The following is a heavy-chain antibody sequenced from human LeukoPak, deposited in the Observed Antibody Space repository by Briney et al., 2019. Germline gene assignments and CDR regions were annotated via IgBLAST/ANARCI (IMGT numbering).Heavy chain of an antibody. CDR2: ISGSSGLT. CDR3: ARRGESASYGDYRFDY. J-gene: IGHJ4*02. D-gene: IGHD4-17*01. Sequence: GGSLRPSCVVSGFTFSSYAMSWVRQAPGRGLEWVSAISGSSGLTYYIDSVKGRFTISRDNSKNTLFLQMNSLRTEDTAVYYCARRGESASYGDYRFDYWGQGTLVTVSS. CDR1: GFTFSSYA. V-gene: IGHV3-23*01.